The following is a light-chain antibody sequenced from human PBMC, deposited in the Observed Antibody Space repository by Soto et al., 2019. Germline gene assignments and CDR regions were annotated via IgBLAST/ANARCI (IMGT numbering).Light chain of an antibody. J-gene: IGLJ1*01. Sequence: QPVLTQPPSASGTPGQKVTISCSGSSSNIGKNYVYWYQQLPGTAPKLLIYNHNQRPSGVPGRFSGSKSGTSGSLAISGLRSEDEADYYCAAWDDILSGYVFGTGTKVTVL. CDR2: NHN. CDR1: SSNIGKNY. V-gene: IGLV1-47*02. CDR3: AAWDDILSGYV.